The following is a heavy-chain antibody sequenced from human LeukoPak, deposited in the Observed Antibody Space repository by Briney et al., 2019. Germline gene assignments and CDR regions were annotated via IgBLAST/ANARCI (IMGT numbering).Heavy chain of an antibody. CDR2: IYYSGST. CDR1: GGSISSSSYY. Sequence: SETLSLTCTVSGGSISSSSYYWGWIRQPPGKGLEWIGYIYYSGSTNYNPSLKSRVTISVDTSKNQFSLKLSSVTAADTAVYYCAKGYCHGNSCYDDRGAFDYWGQGTLVTVSS. V-gene: IGHV4-61*05. D-gene: IGHD2-2*01. CDR3: AKGYCHGNSCYDDRGAFDY. J-gene: IGHJ4*02.